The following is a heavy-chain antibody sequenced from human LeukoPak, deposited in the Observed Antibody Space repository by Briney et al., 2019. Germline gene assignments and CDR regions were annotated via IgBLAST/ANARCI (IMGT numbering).Heavy chain of an antibody. J-gene: IGHJ4*02. CDR2: ISTSSTYI. D-gene: IGHD2-8*02. CDR3: ARSLPYWGKDY. CDR1: GFTFSSYS. Sequence: GGSLRLSCTASGFTFSSYSMNWVRQAPGKGLEWVSSISTSSTYISHADSLKGRFTISRDNAKNSLYLQMNSLRAEDTAVYYCARSLPYWGKDYWGQGTLVTVSS. V-gene: IGHV3-21*01.